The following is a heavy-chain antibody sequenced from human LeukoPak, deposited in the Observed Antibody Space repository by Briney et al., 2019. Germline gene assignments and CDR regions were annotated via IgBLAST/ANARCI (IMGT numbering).Heavy chain of an antibody. D-gene: IGHD6-13*01. CDR2: INPSGGST. J-gene: IGHJ1*01. V-gene: IGHV1-46*01. CDR1: GYTFTSYY. CDR3: VRDRSKFELAAERNSPGY. Sequence: ASVKVSCKASGYTFTSYYMHWVRQAPGQGGEGVGIINPSGGSTSYAQRFQGGVTMTRDTSTSTVNMWARGMRSEDTAGYYFVRDRSKFELAAERNSPGYWGQGNLVTVSS.